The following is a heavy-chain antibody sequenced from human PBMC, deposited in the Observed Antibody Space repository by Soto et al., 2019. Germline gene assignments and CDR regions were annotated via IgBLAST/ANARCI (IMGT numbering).Heavy chain of an antibody. CDR3: ARGQRFSACFDP. D-gene: IGHD3-3*01. V-gene: IGHV4-4*07. Sequence: QVHLQESGPGLVKPSETLSLTCTVSGGAISTYYWTWIRQPAGKGLEWIGRIYSSGSTKSKPSLPSLVPMGLDTSKTPFSVPRPSATAPDTAVCYCARGQRFSACFDPWGQGTLVTVSS. CDR2: IYSSGST. J-gene: IGHJ5*02. CDR1: GGAISTYY.